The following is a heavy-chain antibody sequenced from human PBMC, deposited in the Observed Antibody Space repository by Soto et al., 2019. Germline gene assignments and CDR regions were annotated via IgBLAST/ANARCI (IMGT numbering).Heavy chain of an antibody. Sequence: QPGGSLRLSCAASGFTFSSYWMHWVRQAPGKGLVWVSRINSDGSSTSYADSVKGRFTISRDNAKNTLYLQMNSLRAEDTAVYYCAREWGELNYGMDVWGQGTTVTVSS. CDR2: INSDGSST. D-gene: IGHD1-26*01. V-gene: IGHV3-74*01. J-gene: IGHJ6*02. CDR3: AREWGELNYGMDV. CDR1: GFTFSSYW.